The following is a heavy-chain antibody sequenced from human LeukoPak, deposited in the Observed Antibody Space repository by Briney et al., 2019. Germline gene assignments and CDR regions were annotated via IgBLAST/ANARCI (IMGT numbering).Heavy chain of an antibody. CDR3: VRDPPGMDA. CDR1: GFTFSSNV. Sequence: GGSLRLSCAASGFTFSSNVMIWVRQAPGKGLEWVSAIGIVGDTYYRGSVKGRFTMSRENGNNNVYLQMNSLRDGDTAVYYCVRDPPGMDAWGQGTTVIVS. J-gene: IGHJ6*02. CDR2: IGIVGDT. V-gene: IGHV3-13*01.